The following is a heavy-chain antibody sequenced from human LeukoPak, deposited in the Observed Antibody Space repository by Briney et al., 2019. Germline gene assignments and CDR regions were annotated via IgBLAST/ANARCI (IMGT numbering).Heavy chain of an antibody. Sequence: GGSLRLSCAASGFTFSKFAMSWVRQAPGKGLEWVSAVDSSGAYTYYADSVKGRFTVSRDNAKDALYLQVNSLRVDDTAVYYCVKESPYCTSSSCRFYYFDSWAREPWSPSPQ. CDR3: VKESPYCTSSSCRFYYFDS. J-gene: IGHJ4*02. D-gene: IGHD2-2*01. CDR1: GFTFSKFA. CDR2: VDSSGAYT. V-gene: IGHV3-23*01.